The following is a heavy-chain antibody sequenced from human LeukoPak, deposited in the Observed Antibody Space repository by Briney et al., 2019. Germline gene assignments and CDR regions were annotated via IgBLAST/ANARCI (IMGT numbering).Heavy chain of an antibody. Sequence: GGSLRISCAASGFTFNRYSMNWVRQAPGKGLEWVSSISSGSSYIYYADSVTGRFTISRDNAKNSLYLQLNSLRAEDTAVYYCARCDGGSGGSCYSPHFDYWGQGTLVTVSS. CDR2: ISSGSSYI. CDR1: GFTFNRYS. D-gene: IGHD2-15*01. J-gene: IGHJ4*02. CDR3: ARCDGGSGGSCYSPHFDY. V-gene: IGHV3-21*01.